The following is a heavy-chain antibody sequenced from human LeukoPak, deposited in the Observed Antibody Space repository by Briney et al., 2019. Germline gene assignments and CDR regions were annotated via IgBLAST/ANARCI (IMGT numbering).Heavy chain of an antibody. Sequence: GTSVRVSCKASGGXFSSYAISWVRQAPGQGLEWMGRIIPIAGVVNYAQTFKGRVTIITDKSKSTAYMELSSLRSEDTAVYYCQMGEQLDTGKLGMYGWGQGTSATV. CDR1: GGXFSSYA. J-gene: IGHJ6*02. CDR2: IIPIAGVV. D-gene: IGHD3-16*01. V-gene: IGHV1-69*04. CDR3: QMGEQLDTGKLGMYG.